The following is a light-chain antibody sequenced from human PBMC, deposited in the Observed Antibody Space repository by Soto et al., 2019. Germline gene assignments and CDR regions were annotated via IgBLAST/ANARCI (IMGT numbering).Light chain of an antibody. V-gene: IGKV1-39*01. CDR3: QQSYGTSLT. CDR1: QNIRSW. Sequence: DIQMTQSPSTLSASVGDRVTITCRASQNIRSWLAWYQQKPGKAPKVLIYAASTLQSGVPSRFSGSGSGTDFTLTISSLQPEDFASYFCQQSYGTSLTFGGGTKVELK. J-gene: IGKJ4*01. CDR2: AAS.